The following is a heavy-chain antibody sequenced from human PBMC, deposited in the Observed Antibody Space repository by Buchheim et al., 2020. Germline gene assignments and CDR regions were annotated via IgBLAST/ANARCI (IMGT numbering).Heavy chain of an antibody. CDR1: GYTFTSYD. V-gene: IGHV1-8*01. CDR3: ARGSLGDIVVVPAGATNWFDP. D-gene: IGHD2-2*01. CDR2: MNPNSGNT. J-gene: IGHJ5*02. Sequence: QVQLVQSGAEVKKPGASMKVSCKASGYTFTSYDINWVRQATGQGLEWMGWMNPNSGNTGYAQKFQGRVTTTRNTSISTAYMELSSLRSEDTAVYYCARGSLGDIVVVPAGATNWFDPWGQGTL.